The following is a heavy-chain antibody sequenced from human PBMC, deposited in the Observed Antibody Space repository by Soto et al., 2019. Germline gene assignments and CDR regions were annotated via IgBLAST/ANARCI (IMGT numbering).Heavy chain of an antibody. CDR2: IFSNDEK. CDR3: ARIGRIVEAKGDAFDI. Sequence: QVTLKESGPVLVKPTETLTLTCTVSGFSLSNARMGVSWIRQPPGKALEWLAHIFSNDEKSYSTSLKSRLTISKDTSKSQVVLTKTNMDPVDTATFYCARIGRIVEAKGDAFDIWGQGTMVTVSS. CDR1: GFSLSNARMG. J-gene: IGHJ3*02. V-gene: IGHV2-26*01. D-gene: IGHD1-26*01.